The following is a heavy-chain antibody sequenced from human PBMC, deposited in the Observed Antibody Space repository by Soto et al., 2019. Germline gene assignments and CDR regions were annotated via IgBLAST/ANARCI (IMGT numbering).Heavy chain of an antibody. CDR1: GYTFPHYG. CDR2: ISAYNGNT. D-gene: IGHD2-21*02. Sequence: QVQLVQSGSEVKKPGASVKVSCKASGYTFPHYGPNWVRQAPGQGLEWMGWISAYNGNTDYAQKLQGRVTMTTDTSTTTAYIEVTNLRSDDTAVYYCARDVSPCCGSDCYPGYLHHWGQGTLV. CDR3: ARDVSPCCGSDCYPGYLHH. V-gene: IGHV1-18*04. J-gene: IGHJ1*01.